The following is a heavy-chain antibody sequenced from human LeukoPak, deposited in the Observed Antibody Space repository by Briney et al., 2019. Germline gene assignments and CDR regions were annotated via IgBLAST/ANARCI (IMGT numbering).Heavy chain of an antibody. CDR3: ARDHTGGIAAAGTVFDP. V-gene: IGHV1-2*02. D-gene: IGHD6-13*01. CDR2: INPNSGGT. CDR1: GYTFTSYG. Sequence: ASVKVSCKASGYTFTSYGISWVRQAPGQGLEWMGWINPNSGGTNYAQKFQGRVTMTRDTSISTAYMELSRLRSDDTAVYYCARDHTGGIAAAGTVFDPWGQGTLVTVSS. J-gene: IGHJ5*02.